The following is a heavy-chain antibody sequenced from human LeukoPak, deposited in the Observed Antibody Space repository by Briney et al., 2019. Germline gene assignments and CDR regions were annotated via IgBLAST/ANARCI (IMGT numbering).Heavy chain of an antibody. CDR3: AKDTDQLLPFDY. CDR2: IYTSGST. D-gene: IGHD2-2*01. CDR1: GGSISGYY. Sequence: PSETLSLTCTVSGGSISGYYWSWIRQPAGKGLEWIGRIYTSGSTDYHPSLKSRVTMSIDTSKNQFSLKLSSVTAADTAVYYCAKDTDQLLPFDYWGQGTLVTVSS. V-gene: IGHV4-4*07. J-gene: IGHJ4*02.